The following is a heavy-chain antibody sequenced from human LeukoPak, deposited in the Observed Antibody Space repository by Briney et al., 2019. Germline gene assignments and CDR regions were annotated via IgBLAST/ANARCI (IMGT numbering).Heavy chain of an antibody. Sequence: WASVKVSCKASGGTFSSYAISWVRQAPGQGLEWKGGIIPIFGTANYAQKFQGRVTITTDESTSTAYMELSSLRSEDTAVYYCASNRIAAAPKGAFDIWGQGTMVTVSS. CDR2: IIPIFGTA. V-gene: IGHV1-69*05. D-gene: IGHD6-13*01. J-gene: IGHJ3*02. CDR3: ASNRIAAAPKGAFDI. CDR1: GGTFSSYA.